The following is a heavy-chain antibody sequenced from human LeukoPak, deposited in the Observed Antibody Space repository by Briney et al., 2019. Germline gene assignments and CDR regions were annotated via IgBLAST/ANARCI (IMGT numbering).Heavy chain of an antibody. Sequence: ASVKVSCKASGYTFTGYYMHWVRQAPGQGLGWMGWINPNSGGTNYAQKFQGRVTMTRDTSISTAYMELSRLRSDDTAVYYCARGKIGVQIFGVVIRYNWFDPWGQGTLVTVSS. V-gene: IGHV1-2*02. CDR1: GYTFTGYY. D-gene: IGHD3-3*01. J-gene: IGHJ5*02. CDR2: INPNSGGT. CDR3: ARGKIGVQIFGVVIRYNWFDP.